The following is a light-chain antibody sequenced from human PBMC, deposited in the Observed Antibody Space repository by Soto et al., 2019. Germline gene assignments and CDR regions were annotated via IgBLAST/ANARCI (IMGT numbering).Light chain of an antibody. J-gene: IGKJ2*01. V-gene: IGKV1-39*01. CDR1: QTIHTY. Sequence: DIEMTQSPSSLSASVGDRVTITCRASQTIHTYLNWYQQKPGKAPNLLIYGASNLQSGVPSRFSGSGSGTDFTLTINSLQPADFATYFWQQTYGGPYTFGQGTKLELK. CDR2: GAS. CDR3: QQTYGGPYT.